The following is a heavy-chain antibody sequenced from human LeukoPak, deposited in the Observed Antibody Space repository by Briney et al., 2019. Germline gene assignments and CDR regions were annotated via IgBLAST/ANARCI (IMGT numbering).Heavy chain of an antibody. D-gene: IGHD4-17*01. CDR2: IYYSGST. CDR3: AKHDYGDYENWFDP. CDR1: GGSISSYY. Sequence: SETLSLTCTVSGGSISSYYWSWIRQPPGKGLEWIGYIYYSGSTNYNPSLKSRVTISVDTSKNQFPLKLSSVTAADTAVYYCAKHDYGDYENWFDPWGQGTLVTVSS. V-gene: IGHV4-59*01. J-gene: IGHJ5*02.